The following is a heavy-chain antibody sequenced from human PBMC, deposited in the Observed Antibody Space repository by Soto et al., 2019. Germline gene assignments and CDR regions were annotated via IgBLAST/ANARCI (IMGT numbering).Heavy chain of an antibody. J-gene: IGHJ5*02. D-gene: IGHD3-3*01. CDR1: GYTFTSYD. V-gene: IGHV1-8*01. CDR2: MNPNSGNT. CDR3: ARGLRFLEWLLEYNWFDP. Sequence: GASVKVSCKASGYTFTSYDIDWVRQATGQGLEWTGWMNPNSGNTGYAQKFQGRVTMTRNTSISTAYMELSRLRSEDTAVYYCARGLRFLEWLLEYNWFDPWGQGTLVTVSS.